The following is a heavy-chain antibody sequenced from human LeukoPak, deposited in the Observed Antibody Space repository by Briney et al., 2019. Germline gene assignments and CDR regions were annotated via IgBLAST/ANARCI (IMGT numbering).Heavy chain of an antibody. Sequence: PSETLSLTCAVYGGSFSGYYWSWIRQHPGKGLEWIGYIYYSGSTYYNPSLKSRVTISVDTSKNQFSLKLSSVTAADTAVYYCASLGGVIGYCSGGSCYSWGQGTLVTVSS. J-gene: IGHJ4*02. V-gene: IGHV4-31*11. CDR2: IYYSGST. D-gene: IGHD2-15*01. CDR3: ASLGGVIGYCSGGSCYS. CDR1: GGSFSGYY.